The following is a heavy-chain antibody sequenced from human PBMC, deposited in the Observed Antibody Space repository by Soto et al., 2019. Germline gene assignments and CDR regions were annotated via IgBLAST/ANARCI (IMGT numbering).Heavy chain of an antibody. J-gene: IGHJ6*03. CDR3: ARGRHSSGWGTYYYYYYMDV. Sequence: KPSETLSLTCAVYGGSFSGYYWSWIRQPPGKGLEWIGEINHSGSTNYNPSLKSRVTISVDTSKNQFSLKLSSVTAADTAVYYCARGRHSSGWGTYYYYYYMDVWGKGTTVTVSS. CDR2: INHSGST. CDR1: GGSFSGYY. D-gene: IGHD6-19*01. V-gene: IGHV4-34*01.